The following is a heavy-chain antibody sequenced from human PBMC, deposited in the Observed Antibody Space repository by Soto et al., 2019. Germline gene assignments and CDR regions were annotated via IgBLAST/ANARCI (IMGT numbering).Heavy chain of an antibody. Sequence: VQLLESGGGLVQPGGSLRLSCAASGFTFSSYAMSWVRQAPGKGLEWVSAISGSGGSTYYADSVKGWFTISRDNSKNTLYLQMNSLRAEDTAVYYCAKPYLRFEGARDGMDVWGQGTTVTVSS. CDR1: GFTFSSYA. J-gene: IGHJ6*02. V-gene: IGHV3-23*01. D-gene: IGHD3-3*01. CDR3: AKPYLRFEGARDGMDV. CDR2: ISGSGGST.